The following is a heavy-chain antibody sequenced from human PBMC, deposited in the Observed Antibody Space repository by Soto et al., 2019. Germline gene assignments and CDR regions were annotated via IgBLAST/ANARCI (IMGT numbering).Heavy chain of an antibody. J-gene: IGHJ5*02. CDR1: GFSLSTSGVG. Sequence: QITLKESGPTLVKPTQTLTLTCTFSGFSLSTSGVGVGWIRQPPGKALEWLALIYWDDDKRYSPSLKSRLTITKDTSKNQVVLTMTNMDPVDTATYYCAHRFGRYYDFWSGYYPNWFDPWGQGTLVTVSS. D-gene: IGHD3-3*01. V-gene: IGHV2-5*02. CDR2: IYWDDDK. CDR3: AHRFGRYYDFWSGYYPNWFDP.